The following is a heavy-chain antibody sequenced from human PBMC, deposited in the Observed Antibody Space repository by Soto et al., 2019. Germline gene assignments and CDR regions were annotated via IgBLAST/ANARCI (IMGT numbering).Heavy chain of an antibody. CDR1: GYRFVAFF. D-gene: IGHD2-15*01. V-gene: IGHV1-2*02. J-gene: IGHJ4*02. Sequence: QVQLLQSGAEVKKPGASVKVPCKASGYRFVAFFLHWVRQAPGQGLEGMGWINPKNDDTNYAQNLHDRVTMPRDTSISVAYMDLSGLNSGDTAVYYCARDNSGANFGYCGQGALVTVS. CDR3: ARDNSGANFGY. CDR2: INPKNDDT.